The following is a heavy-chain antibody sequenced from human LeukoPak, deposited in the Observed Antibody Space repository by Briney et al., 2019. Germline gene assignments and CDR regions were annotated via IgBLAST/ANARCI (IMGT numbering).Heavy chain of an antibody. D-gene: IGHD3-9*01. J-gene: IGHJ4*02. CDR2: IYYSGST. V-gene: IGHV4-39*01. CDR1: GGSISSSLYY. CDR3: ARGQALRYFDWLLYRRVYYFDY. Sequence: SETLSLTCTVSGGSISSSLYYWGWIRQPPGKGLEWIGTIYYSGSTYYNPSLKGRVTISVDTSKNQFSLKVSSVTAADTAVYYCARGQALRYFDWLLYRRVYYFDYWGQGTLVTVSS.